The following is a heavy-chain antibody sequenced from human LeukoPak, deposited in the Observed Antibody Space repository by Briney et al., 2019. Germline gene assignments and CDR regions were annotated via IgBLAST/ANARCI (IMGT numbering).Heavy chain of an antibody. CDR1: GGSISNSSYY. J-gene: IGHJ6*04. V-gene: IGHV4-39*07. CDR2: NNHSGST. Sequence: PSETLSLTCIVSGGSISNSSYYWGWIRQPPGKGLEWIGENNHSGSTNYNPSLKSRVTISVDTSKNQFSLKLSSVTAADTAVYYCARGRYSSYPTRASYGMDVWGEGTTVTVSS. D-gene: IGHD6-13*01. CDR3: ARGRYSSYPTRASYGMDV.